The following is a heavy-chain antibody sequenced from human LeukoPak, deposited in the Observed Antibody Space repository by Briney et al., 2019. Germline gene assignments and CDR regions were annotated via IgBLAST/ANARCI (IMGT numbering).Heavy chain of an antibody. D-gene: IGHD5-18*01. Sequence: SETLSLTCAVYGGSFSGYYWSWIRQPPGKGLEWIGEINHSGSTNYNPSLKSRVTISVDTSKNQFSLKLSSVTAADTAVYYCARHLFYSYGYGRSGDRFDYWGQGTLVTVSS. CDR2: INHSGST. J-gene: IGHJ4*02. V-gene: IGHV4-34*01. CDR1: GGSFSGYY. CDR3: ARHLFYSYGYGRSGDRFDY.